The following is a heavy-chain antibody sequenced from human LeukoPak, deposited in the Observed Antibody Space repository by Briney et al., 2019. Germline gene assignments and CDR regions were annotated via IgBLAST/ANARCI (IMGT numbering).Heavy chain of an antibody. CDR3: ARDPDGAAPLDY. CDR1: GFTFSEYY. V-gene: IGHV3-11*06. J-gene: IGHJ4*02. D-gene: IGHD4/OR15-4a*01. Sequence: GGSLRPSCAASGFTFSEYYMSWIRQAPGKGLEWISYISRSGSYTNYADSVKGRFTISRDNAKNSLYLQMNSLRAEDTAVYYCARDPDGAAPLDYWGQGTLVTVSS. CDR2: ISRSGSYT.